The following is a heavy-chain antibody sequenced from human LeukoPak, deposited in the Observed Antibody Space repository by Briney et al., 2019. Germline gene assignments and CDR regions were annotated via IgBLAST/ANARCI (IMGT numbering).Heavy chain of an antibody. CDR3: ARAQYSGSYHPAHY. D-gene: IGHD1-26*01. Sequence: GGSLRLSCAASGFTFSSYAMHWVRQAPGKGLEWVAVISYDGSNKYYADSVKGRFTISRDNSKNTLYLQMNSLRAEDTAVYYCARAQYSGSYHPAHYWGQGTLVTVSS. CDR2: ISYDGSNK. CDR1: GFTFSSYA. J-gene: IGHJ4*02. V-gene: IGHV3-30-3*01.